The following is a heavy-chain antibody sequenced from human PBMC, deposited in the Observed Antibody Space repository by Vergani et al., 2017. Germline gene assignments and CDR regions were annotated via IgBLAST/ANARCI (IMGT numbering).Heavy chain of an antibody. J-gene: IGHJ6*02. CDR3: ARYRLSDVGYCSGGSCYSYYYYGMDV. Sequence: EVQLVESGGGLVKPGGSLRLSCAASGFTFSSYSMNWVRQAPGQGLEWVSSISSSSSYIYYADSVKGRFTISRDNAKNSLYLQMNSLRAEDTAVYYCARYRLSDVGYCSGGSCYSYYYYGMDVWGQGTTVTVSS. CDR1: GFTFSSYS. V-gene: IGHV3-21*01. D-gene: IGHD2-15*01. CDR2: ISSSSSYI.